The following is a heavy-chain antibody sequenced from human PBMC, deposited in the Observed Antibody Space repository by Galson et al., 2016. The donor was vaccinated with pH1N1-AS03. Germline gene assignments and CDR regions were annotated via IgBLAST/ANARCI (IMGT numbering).Heavy chain of an antibody. Sequence: QSGAEVTKPGESLKISCKASGSDFINYWIGWVRQMPGRGLEWMGVIDPRDSDTRYSPSFQGQVTITADKSITTAHLQWDSLKASDTGMYFCARHRQSETYSEAFDIWGQGTMVTVSS. D-gene: IGHD2-15*01. V-gene: IGHV5-51*01. CDR3: ARHRQSETYSEAFDI. J-gene: IGHJ3*02. CDR1: GSDFINYW. CDR2: IDPRDSDT.